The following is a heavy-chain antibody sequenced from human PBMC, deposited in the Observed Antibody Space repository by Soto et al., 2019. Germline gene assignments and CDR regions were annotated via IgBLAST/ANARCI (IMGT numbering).Heavy chain of an antibody. V-gene: IGHV3-30-3*01. CDR1: GFTFSSYA. D-gene: IGHD3-10*01. J-gene: IGHJ4*02. CDR2: ISYDGSNK. CDR3: ARDHGD. Sequence: QVQLVESGGGVVQPGRSLRLSCAASGFTFSSYAMHWVRQAPGKGPEWVAVISYDGSNKYYADSVKGRFTISRDNSKNTLYLQMNSLRAEDTAVYYCARDHGDWGQGTLVTVSS.